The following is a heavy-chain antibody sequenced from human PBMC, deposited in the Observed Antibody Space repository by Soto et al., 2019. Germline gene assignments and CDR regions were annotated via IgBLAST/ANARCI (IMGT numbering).Heavy chain of an antibody. CDR2: IMPTFGSA. D-gene: IGHD1-1*01. J-gene: IGHJ4*02. V-gene: IGHV1-69*06. CDR1: GATFIVNG. Sequence: QVQLLQSGTALQKPGSSVKVSCKASGATFIVNGMAWVRQFPGQGLEWVGGIMPTFGSATYAPKFQGRVTISADKSTSTAYMELRSLRSEDTAVYYCATERSAQYFDYWGQGTLVTVSS. CDR3: ATERSAQYFDY.